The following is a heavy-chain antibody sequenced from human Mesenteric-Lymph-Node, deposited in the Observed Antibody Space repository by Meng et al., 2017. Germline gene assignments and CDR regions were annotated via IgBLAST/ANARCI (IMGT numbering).Heavy chain of an antibody. J-gene: IGHJ4*02. Sequence: GESLKISCAACGFTFSSYDMHWVRQATGKGLEWVSAIGTAGDTYYPGSVKGQFTISRENAKNSLYLQMNSLRAGDTAVYYCARDLELLWFGELLENGVDYWGQGTLVTVSS. CDR3: ARDLELLWFGELLENGVDY. V-gene: IGHV3-13*03. D-gene: IGHD3-10*01. CDR2: IGTAGDT. CDR1: GFTFSSYD.